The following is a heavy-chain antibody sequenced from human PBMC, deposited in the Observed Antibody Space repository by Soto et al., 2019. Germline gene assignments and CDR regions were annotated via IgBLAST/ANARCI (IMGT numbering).Heavy chain of an antibody. Sequence: PSETLSLTCTVSDGSISSGGYYWSWIRQHPGKGLEWIGYIYYSGSTYYNPSLKSRVTISVDTSKNQFSLKLSSVTAADTAVYYCASSPVLRYFDWLNWFDPRGQGTLVTVSS. CDR2: IYYSGST. V-gene: IGHV4-30-4*08. CDR1: DGSISSGGYY. D-gene: IGHD3-9*01. J-gene: IGHJ5*02. CDR3: ASSPVLRYFDWLNWFDP.